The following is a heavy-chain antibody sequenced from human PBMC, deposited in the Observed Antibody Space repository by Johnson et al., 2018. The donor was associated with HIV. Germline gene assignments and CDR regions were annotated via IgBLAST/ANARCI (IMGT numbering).Heavy chain of an antibody. CDR2: ISYDGSNK. J-gene: IGHJ3*02. D-gene: IGHD2-21*01. CDR3: AREGVRAPAVGGDFDI. Sequence: QVQLVESGGGLVKPGGSLRLSCAASGFTFSSYAMHWVRQAPGKGLEWVAVISYDGSNKYYADSVKGRFTISRDNSKNTLFLQMNSLRAEDTAVYYCAREGVRAPAVGGDFDIWGQGTMVTVSS. V-gene: IGHV3-30-3*01. CDR1: GFTFSSYA.